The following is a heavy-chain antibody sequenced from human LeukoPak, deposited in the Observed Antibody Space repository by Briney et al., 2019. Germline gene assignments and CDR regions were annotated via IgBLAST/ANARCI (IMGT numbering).Heavy chain of an antibody. J-gene: IGHJ3*02. CDR2: ISWNSGSI. V-gene: IGHV3-9*03. CDR3: AKDLRSSSWDAFDI. Sequence: GRSLRLSCAASGFTFDGYAMHWVRQAPGKGLEWVSGISWNSGSIGYADSVKGRFTISRDNAKNSLYLQMNSLRAEDMALYYCAKDLRSSSWDAFDIWGQGTMVTVSS. D-gene: IGHD6-13*01. CDR1: GFTFDGYA.